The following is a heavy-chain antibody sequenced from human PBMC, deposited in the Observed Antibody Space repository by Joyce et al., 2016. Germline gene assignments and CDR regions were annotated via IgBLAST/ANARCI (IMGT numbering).Heavy chain of an antibody. J-gene: IGHJ4*02. CDR3: ARGSAVRLQFPFDC. V-gene: IGHV3-11*01. CDR2: ISGRGSTI. CDR1: GFTFIDYY. Sequence: QVQLVESGGGLVKPGGSLRLSCAASGFTFIDYYMSWIRHAPGKGLEWISYISGRGSTIYDADSVQCRFTISRDNAKNSVFLQMDNLRVEDTAMYYCARGSAVRLQFPFDCWGQGTLVTVSS. D-gene: IGHD5-24*01.